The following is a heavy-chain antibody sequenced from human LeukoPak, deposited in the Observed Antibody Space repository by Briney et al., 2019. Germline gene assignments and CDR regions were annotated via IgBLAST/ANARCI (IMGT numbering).Heavy chain of an antibody. J-gene: IGHJ4*02. CDR2: INPNSGGT. V-gene: IGHV1-2*06. CDR1: GYTFTGYY. D-gene: IGHD6-19*01. CDR3: ARAPSSIAVAGTWVDY. Sequence: ASVKVSCKASGYTFTGYYIHWVRQAPGQGLEWMGRINPNSGGTNYAQKFQGRVTMTRDTSISTAYMELSRLRSDDTAVYYCARAPSSIAVAGTWVDYWGQGTLVTVSS.